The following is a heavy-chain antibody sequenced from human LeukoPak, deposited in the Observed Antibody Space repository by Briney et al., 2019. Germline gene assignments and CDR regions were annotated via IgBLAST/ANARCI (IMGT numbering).Heavy chain of an antibody. CDR1: GYTFTGYY. D-gene: IGHD3-16*01. J-gene: IGHJ6*03. V-gene: IGHV1-2*02. CDR3: ARALGGTLYYYYYMDV. CDR2: INPNSGGT. Sequence: WASVKVSCKASGYTFTGYYMHWVRQAPGQGLEWMGWINPNSGGTNYAQKFQGRVTMTRDTSISTAYMELSRLRSDDTAVYYCARALGGTLYYYYYMDVWGKGTTVTISS.